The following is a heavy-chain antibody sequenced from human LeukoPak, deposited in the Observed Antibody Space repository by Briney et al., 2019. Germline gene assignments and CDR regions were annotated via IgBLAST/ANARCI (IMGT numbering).Heavy chain of an antibody. D-gene: IGHD2/OR15-2a*01. CDR1: GFKFSSYV. CDR3: AKELHTFIDYYRDV. CDR2: ISSDTDST. J-gene: IGHJ6*03. Sequence: GGSLRLSCVASGFKFSSYVMTCVRQAPGKALEWVSGISSDTDSTYYADSVKGRFTISRDNSKNTLYLQMNSLRAEDTAVYYCAKELHTFIDYYRDVWGKGTTVTVSS. V-gene: IGHV3-23*01.